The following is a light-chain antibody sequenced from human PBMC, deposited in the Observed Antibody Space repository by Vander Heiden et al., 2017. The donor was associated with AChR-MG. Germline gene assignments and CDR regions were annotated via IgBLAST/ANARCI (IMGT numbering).Light chain of an antibody. CDR3: SSYTSSTSYV. CDR2: DVT. CDR1: NRDVGGYDH. Sequence: QSALTQPASVSGSPGPSITISCPWTNRDVGGYDHVSWYQQHPGKAHKLMIYDVTNRPSGVSNRFSASKSGNTASLTISGLQTEDEADYYCSSYTSSTSYVFGSGTKLTVL. J-gene: IGLJ1*01. V-gene: IGLV2-14*01.